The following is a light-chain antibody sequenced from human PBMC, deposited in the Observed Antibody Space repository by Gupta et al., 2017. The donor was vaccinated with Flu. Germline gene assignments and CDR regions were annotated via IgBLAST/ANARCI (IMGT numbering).Light chain of an antibody. V-gene: IGKV3-11*01. Sequence: EIVLTQSPATLSLSPGESATLSCRASQSVSSYLAWYQQKPGQAPRLLIYEASNRATGIPARFSGSGSGTDFTLTISSLEPEDMAVYYCQQRDNWPGTFGQGTKVEIK. CDR3: QQRDNWPGT. J-gene: IGKJ1*01. CDR2: EAS. CDR1: QSVSSY.